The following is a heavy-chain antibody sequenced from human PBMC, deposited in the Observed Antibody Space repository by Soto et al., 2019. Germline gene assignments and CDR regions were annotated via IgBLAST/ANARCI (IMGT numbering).Heavy chain of an antibody. V-gene: IGHV3-11*01. Sequence: KPGGSLRLSCAASGFTFSDYYMNWIRQAPGKGLEWVSYISNSGSPRYYGDSVKGRFTITRDNAKNSLYLQMNSLRVEDTAVYYCGRDSYVSGTPPGPYDLWGKGTLVTVP. CDR1: GFTFSDYY. J-gene: IGHJ4*02. D-gene: IGHD3-10*01. CDR3: GRDSYVSGTPPGPYDL. CDR2: ISNSGSPR.